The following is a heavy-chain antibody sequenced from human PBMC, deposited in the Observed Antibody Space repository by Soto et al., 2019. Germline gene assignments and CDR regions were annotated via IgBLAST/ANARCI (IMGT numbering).Heavy chain of an antibody. CDR3: ARGPDRSKVGY. D-gene: IGHD4-4*01. CDR2: ILNSGST. J-gene: IGHJ4*02. Sequence: SETLSLTCTVSGGSISSYYWSWNRQPPGKGLEWIGYILNSGSTNYNPSLKSRVTVSVDTSKNQFSLRLNSVTAADTAVYYCARGPDRSKVGYWGQGTQVTVSS. CDR1: GGSISSYY. V-gene: IGHV4-59*01.